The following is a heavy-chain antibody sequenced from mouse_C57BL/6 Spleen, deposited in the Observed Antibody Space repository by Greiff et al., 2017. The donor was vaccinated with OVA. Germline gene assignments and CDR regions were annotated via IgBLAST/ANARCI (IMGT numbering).Heavy chain of an antibody. D-gene: IGHD1-1*01. V-gene: IGHV1-19*01. CDR2: INPYNGGT. CDR1: GYTFTDYY. Sequence: VQLQQSGPVLVKPGASVKMSCKASGYTFTDYYMNWVKQSHGKSLEWIGVINPYNGGTSYNQQFKGKATLTVDKSSSTAYMELNSLTSEDSAVYYCARSPYGSGGMDYWGKGTSVTVSS. CDR3: ARSPYGSGGMDY. J-gene: IGHJ4*01.